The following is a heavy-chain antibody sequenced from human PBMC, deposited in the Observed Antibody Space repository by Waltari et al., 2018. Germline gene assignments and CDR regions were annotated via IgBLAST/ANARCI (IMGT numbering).Heavy chain of an antibody. CDR3: ARAGGGELRMGFDP. V-gene: IGHV3-74*01. J-gene: IGHJ5*02. CDR2: INTDGSST. D-gene: IGHD2-21*01. Sequence: EVQLVESGGGLIQPGGSLSLSCAASGFTFSSYWMHWLRQAPGKGLVWVSRINTDGSSTNYADSVKGRFTISRDNAKNTLYLQMNSLRAEDTAVYYCARAGGGELRMGFDPWGQGTLVTVSS. CDR1: GFTFSSYW.